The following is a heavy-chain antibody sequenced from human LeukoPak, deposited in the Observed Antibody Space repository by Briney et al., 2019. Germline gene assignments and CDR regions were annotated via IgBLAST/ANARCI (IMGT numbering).Heavy chain of an antibody. V-gene: IGHV4-39*01. Sequence: SETLSLTCTVSGGSISSSSYYWGWIRQPPGKGLEWIGSIYYSGSTYYNPSLKSRVTRSVDTSKNQFSLKLSSVTAADTAVYYCARPHYYDSSGYYYGDYWGQGTLVTVSS. CDR3: ARPHYYDSSGYYYGDY. D-gene: IGHD3-22*01. CDR1: GGSISSSSYY. J-gene: IGHJ4*02. CDR2: IYYSGST.